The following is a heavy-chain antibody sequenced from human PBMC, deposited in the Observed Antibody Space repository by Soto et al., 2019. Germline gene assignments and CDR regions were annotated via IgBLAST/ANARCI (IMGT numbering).Heavy chain of an antibody. CDR1: GFTFSSYG. J-gene: IGHJ6*02. D-gene: IGHD3-10*01. Sequence: QVQLVESGGGVVQPGRSLRLSCAASGFTFSSYGMHWVRQAPGKGLEWVAVIWYDGSNKYYADSVKGRFTISRDNSKNTLYLQMNSLRAEDTAVYYCAREGSGDDYYYGMDVWGQGTTVTVSS. CDR2: IWYDGSNK. CDR3: AREGSGDDYYYGMDV. V-gene: IGHV3-33*01.